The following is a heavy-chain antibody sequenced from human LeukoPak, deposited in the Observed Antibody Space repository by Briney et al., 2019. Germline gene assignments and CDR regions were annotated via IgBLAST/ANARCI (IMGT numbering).Heavy chain of an antibody. D-gene: IGHD5-18*01. CDR2: ISGSGGST. V-gene: IGHV3-23*01. Sequence: PGGSLRLSCAASGFTFSSYAMSWVRQAPGKGLEWVSAISGSGGSTYYADSGTGRFTISRDNSKNTLYLQMNSLRDEDTAVYYCAKCPTRIQLDAFDIWGQGTMVTVSS. CDR1: GFTFSSYA. J-gene: IGHJ3*02. CDR3: AKCPTRIQLDAFDI.